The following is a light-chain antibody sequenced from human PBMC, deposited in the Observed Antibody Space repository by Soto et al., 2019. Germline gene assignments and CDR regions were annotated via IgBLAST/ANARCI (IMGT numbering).Light chain of an antibody. V-gene: IGKV3-20*01. CDR1: HSVSSSY. J-gene: IGKJ4*01. CDR3: HQYGSSPLT. CDR2: GAS. Sequence: EIVLTQSPGTLSLSPAERATLSCRASHSVSSSYLAWYQQKPGQAPRLLIYGASIRATGIPDRFSGSGSGTDFTLTISKLEPEDFAVYYCHQYGSSPLTFGGGTKVEIK.